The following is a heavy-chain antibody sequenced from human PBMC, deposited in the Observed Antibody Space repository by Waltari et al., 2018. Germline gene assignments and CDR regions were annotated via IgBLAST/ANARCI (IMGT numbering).Heavy chain of an antibody. Sequence: QVQLVQSGAEVKKPGSSVKVSCKASGGTFSSYAISWVRQAPGQGLEWMGGIIPILGIANYAQKFQGRVTITADKSTSTAYMELSSLRSEDTAVYYCAREIKLETTLNYFDYWGQGTLVTVSS. CDR2: IIPILGIA. D-gene: IGHD1-1*01. CDR1: GGTFSSYA. V-gene: IGHV1-69*10. CDR3: AREIKLETTLNYFDY. J-gene: IGHJ4*02.